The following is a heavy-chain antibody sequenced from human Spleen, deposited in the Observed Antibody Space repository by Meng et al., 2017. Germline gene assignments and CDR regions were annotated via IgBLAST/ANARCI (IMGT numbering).Heavy chain of an antibody. Sequence: QGQLQQWGAGLLKPWETLSLTCAVYGASFCCYYWSWIRQHQGKGLEWIGYIYYSGSTYYNPSLKSLVTISVDPSKNQFSLMVSSVTAADTAVYYCASSGWYRGPNYFDYWGQGTLVTVSS. CDR3: ASSGWYRGPNYFDY. D-gene: IGHD6-19*01. CDR2: IYYSGST. V-gene: IGHV4-34*01. CDR1: GASFCCYY. J-gene: IGHJ4*01.